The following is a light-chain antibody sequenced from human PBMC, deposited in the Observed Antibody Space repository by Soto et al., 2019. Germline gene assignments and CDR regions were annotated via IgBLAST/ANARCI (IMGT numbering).Light chain of an antibody. J-gene: IGLJ2*01. CDR3: SSYTSSCTSNVV. Sequence: SVLTQPASVSGSLGQSITFSCTGTSSDVWGYNYVSWYQHHPGKAPKLMIDEVSNRPSGVSNRCSGSKSGNTASLTISGLQAEDEADYYCSSYTSSCTSNVVFGGGPKVTVL. CDR2: EVS. V-gene: IGLV2-14*01. CDR1: SSDVWGYNY.